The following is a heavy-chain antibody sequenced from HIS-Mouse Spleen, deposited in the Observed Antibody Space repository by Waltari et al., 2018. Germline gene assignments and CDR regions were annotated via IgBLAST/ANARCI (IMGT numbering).Heavy chain of an antibody. J-gene: IGHJ4*02. CDR1: GGSISSGGYY. V-gene: IGHV4-31*03. D-gene: IGHD3-16*01. CDR2: IYYRGSP. Sequence: VQLQESGPGLVKPSQTLSLTCTVSGGSISSGGYYWSWIRQHPGKGLEWIGYIYYRGSPYYNPSLKSRVTISVDTSKNQFSLKLSSVTAADTAVYYCAVKGAAPWYFDYWGQGTLVTVSS. CDR3: AVKGAAPWYFDY.